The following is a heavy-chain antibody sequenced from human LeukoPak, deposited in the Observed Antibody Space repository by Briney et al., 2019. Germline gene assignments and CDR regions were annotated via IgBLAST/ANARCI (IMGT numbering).Heavy chain of an antibody. J-gene: IGHJ6*02. CDR3: ARFVVVPAAINYYYYGMDV. CDR2: ISAYNGNT. V-gene: IGHV1-18*01. Sequence: ASVKVSCKASGYTFTSYGISWVRQAPGQGLEWMGWISAYNGNTNYAQKLQGRVTMTTDTSTSTAYMELRSLRSDDTAVYYCARFVVVPAAINYYYYGMDVWGQGTTVTASS. CDR1: GYTFTSYG. D-gene: IGHD2-2*01.